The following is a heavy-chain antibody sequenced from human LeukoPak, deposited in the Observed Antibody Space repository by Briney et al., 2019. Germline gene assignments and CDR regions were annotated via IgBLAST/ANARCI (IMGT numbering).Heavy chain of an antibody. V-gene: IGHV1-2*02. CDR2: INPNSGGT. CDR1: GYTFTGYY. D-gene: IGHD3-22*01. CDR3: ARGRGDGSWKNWFDP. J-gene: IGHJ5*02. Sequence: GASVTVSCKASGYTFTGYYMHWVRQAPGQGLEWMGWINPNSGGTNYAQKFQGRVTMTRDTSISTAYMELSRLRSDDTAVYYCARGRGDGSWKNWFDPWGQGTLVTVSS.